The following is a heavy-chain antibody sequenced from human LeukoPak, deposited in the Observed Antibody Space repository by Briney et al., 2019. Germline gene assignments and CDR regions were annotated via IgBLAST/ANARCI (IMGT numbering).Heavy chain of an antibody. V-gene: IGHV1-18*04. CDR3: ARSHYYDSSGQYNWFDP. Sequence: ASVKVSCKASGYTFTGYYIHWVRQAPGQGLEWMGWISAYNGNTNYAQKLQGRVTMTTDTSTSTAYMELRSLRSDDTAVYYCARSHYYDSSGQYNWFDPWGQGTLVTVSS. CDR2: ISAYNGNT. CDR1: GYTFTGYY. D-gene: IGHD3-22*01. J-gene: IGHJ5*02.